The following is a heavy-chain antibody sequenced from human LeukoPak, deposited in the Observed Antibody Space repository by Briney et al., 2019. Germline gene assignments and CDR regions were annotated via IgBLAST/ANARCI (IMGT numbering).Heavy chain of an antibody. D-gene: IGHD2-15*01. CDR1: GYSFTAYY. V-gene: IGHV1-46*01. CDR2: INPSGGST. J-gene: IGHJ5*02. CDR3: ARDPSSPTLGYCSGGSCYMGLLSTNWFDP. Sequence: GASVKVSCKASGYSFTAYYLHWVRQAPGQGLAWMGIINPSGGSTSYAQKFQGRVTMTRDTSTSTVYMELSSLRSEDTAVYYCARDPSSPTLGYCSGGSCYMGLLSTNWFDPWGQGTLVTVSS.